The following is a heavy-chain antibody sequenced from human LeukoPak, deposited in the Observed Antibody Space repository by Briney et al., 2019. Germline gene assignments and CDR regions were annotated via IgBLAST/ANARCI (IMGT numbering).Heavy chain of an antibody. CDR2: INPNSGGT. Sequence: ASVKVSCKASGYTFTNYYIHWVRQAPGQGLEWMGWINPNSGGTNYAQKFQGRVTMTRDTSISTAYMELSRLRSDDTAVYYCARSPLGTYFDYWGQGTLVTVSS. V-gene: IGHV1-2*02. D-gene: IGHD7-27*01. CDR3: ARSPLGTYFDY. J-gene: IGHJ4*02. CDR1: GYTFTNYY.